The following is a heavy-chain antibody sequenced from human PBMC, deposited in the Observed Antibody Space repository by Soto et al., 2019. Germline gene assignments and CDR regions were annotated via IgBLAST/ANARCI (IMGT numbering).Heavy chain of an antibody. CDR1: GYTFTSYG. CDR3: ARTGGAIFGAQYNWFDP. D-gene: IGHD3-9*01. J-gene: IGHJ5*02. Sequence: ASVKVSCKASGYTFTSYGISWVRQAPGQGLEWMGWISAYNGNTNYAQKLQGRVTMTTDTSTSTAYMELRSLRSDDTAVYYCARTGGAIFGAQYNWFDPWGQGTLVTVSS. CDR2: ISAYNGNT. V-gene: IGHV1-18*01.